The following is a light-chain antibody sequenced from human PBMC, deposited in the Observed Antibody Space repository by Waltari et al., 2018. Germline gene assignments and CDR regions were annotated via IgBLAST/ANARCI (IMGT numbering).Light chain of an antibody. V-gene: IGLV5-45*03. CDR1: RGINVVTYR. Sequence: QAVLTQPSSLSASPGASASLTCTLRRGINVVTYRIYWYQQKPGSPPQYLLRYRSDSDKHQGSGVPSRCSGSEDASANAGSLLISGLQSEDEADYYCVIWHSGVLIFGGGTKLTVL. J-gene: IGLJ2*01. CDR2: YRSDSDK. CDR3: VIWHSGVLI.